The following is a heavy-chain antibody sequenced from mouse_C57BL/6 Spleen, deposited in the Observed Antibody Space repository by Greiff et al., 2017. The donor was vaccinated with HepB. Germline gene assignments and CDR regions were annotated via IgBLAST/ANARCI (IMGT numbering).Heavy chain of an antibody. CDR1: GYSITSGYY. J-gene: IGHJ4*01. D-gene: IGHD1-1*01. CDR3: ARRDYGSSLYYYAMDY. CDR2: ISYDGSN. V-gene: IGHV3-6*01. Sequence: EVKLLESGPGLVKPSQSLSLTCSVTGYSITSGYYWNWIRQFPGNKLEWMGYISYDGSNNYNPSLKNRISITRDTSKNQFFLKLNSVTTEDTATYYCARRDYGSSLYYYAMDYWGQGTSVTVSS.